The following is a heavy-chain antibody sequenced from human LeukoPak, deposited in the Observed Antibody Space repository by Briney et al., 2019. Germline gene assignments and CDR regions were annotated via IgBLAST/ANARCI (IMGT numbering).Heavy chain of an antibody. CDR3: AKDGPGVAGKYNWFDP. CDR2: ISTSGGST. D-gene: IGHD3-10*01. CDR1: GFTFSNYA. Sequence: GGSLRLSCATSGFTFSNYAMSWVRQAPGKGLEWVSSISTSGGSTYYADSVKGRFTISRDNSKNTLYVQMNSLRAEDTALYYCAKDGPGVAGKYNWFDPWGQGTLVTVSS. V-gene: IGHV3-23*01. J-gene: IGHJ5*02.